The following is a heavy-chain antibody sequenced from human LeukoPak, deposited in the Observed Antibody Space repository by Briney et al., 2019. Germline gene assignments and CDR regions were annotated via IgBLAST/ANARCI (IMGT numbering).Heavy chain of an antibody. CDR3: AKIYRYDSSGYYYSDY. V-gene: IGHV3-23*01. CDR2: ISDSGGTT. CDR1: GFTFSSYA. Sequence: PGGSLRLSCVASGFTFSSYAMSWVRQAPGKGLEWVSTISDSGGTTYYADSVKGRFTISRDNSKNTLYLQMNSLRAEDTAVYYCAKIYRYDSSGYYYSDYWGQGTLVTVSS. D-gene: IGHD3-22*01. J-gene: IGHJ4*02.